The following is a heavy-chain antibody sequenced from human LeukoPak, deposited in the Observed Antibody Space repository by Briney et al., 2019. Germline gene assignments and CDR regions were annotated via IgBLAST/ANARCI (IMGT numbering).Heavy chain of an antibody. CDR2: IYPADSDT. V-gene: IGHV5-51*01. CDR3: ARGMYSSSSPFDY. Sequence: GESLKISCKGSGNGFTSGWIAWVRQMPEKGLEWMGIIYPADSDTRYSPSFQGQVTISADKSISTAYLQWSSLKASDTAIYYCARGMYSSSSPFDYWGQGTLVTVSS. D-gene: IGHD6-6*01. J-gene: IGHJ4*02. CDR1: GNGFTSGW.